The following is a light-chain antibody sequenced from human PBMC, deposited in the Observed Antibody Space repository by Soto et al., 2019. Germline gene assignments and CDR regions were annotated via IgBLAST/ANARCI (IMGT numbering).Light chain of an antibody. CDR3: QQYGNSPRT. CDR2: GAS. V-gene: IGKV3-20*01. CDR1: QSISTNY. Sequence: EIVLTQSPGTLSLSPGERATLSCRASQSISTNYLAWFQHKPRQAPRLLIYGASSRATGIPDRFSGSGSGTEFTLTISRLEPEDFAVYFCQQYGNSPRTFGPGTKLEI. J-gene: IGKJ2*01.